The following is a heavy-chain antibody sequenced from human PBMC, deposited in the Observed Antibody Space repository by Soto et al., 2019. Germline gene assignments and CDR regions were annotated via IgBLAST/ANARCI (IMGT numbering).Heavy chain of an antibody. J-gene: IGHJ4*02. V-gene: IGHV4-30-4*01. Sequence: SETLSLTCTVSGGSISSGDYYWSWIRQPPGKGLEWIGYIYYSGSTYYNPSLKSRVTISVDTSKNQFSLKLSSVTAADTAVYYCARVGYDKRSYYFDYWGQGTLVTVS. D-gene: IGHD5-12*01. CDR1: GGSISSGDYY. CDR2: IYYSGST. CDR3: ARVGYDKRSYYFDY.